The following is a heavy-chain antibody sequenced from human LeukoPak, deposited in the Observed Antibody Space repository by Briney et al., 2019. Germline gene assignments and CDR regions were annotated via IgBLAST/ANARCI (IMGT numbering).Heavy chain of an antibody. J-gene: IGHJ4*02. CDR2: IKEDGSEK. Sequence: GALRLSCAASGFTFSTYWMSWVRQAPGKGLEWVANIKEDGSEKYYGDSVKGRFTISRDNAKNSLYLQMNSLRAEDTAVYYCASDSSGYQWGQGTLVTVSS. CDR1: GFTFSTYW. D-gene: IGHD3-22*01. CDR3: ASDSSGYQ. V-gene: IGHV3-7*01.